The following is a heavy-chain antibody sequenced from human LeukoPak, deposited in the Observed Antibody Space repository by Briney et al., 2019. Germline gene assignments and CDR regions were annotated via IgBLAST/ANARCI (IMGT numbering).Heavy chain of an antibody. CDR1: GFTFSDYY. CDR3: ARDAPRKLQYHPDFDY. V-gene: IGHV3-11*04. CDR2: ISSSGSTI. D-gene: IGHD4-11*01. J-gene: IGHJ4*02. Sequence: GGTLRLSCAASGFTFSDYYMSWIRQAPGKGLEWVSYISSSGSTIYYADSVKGGFTISRDNAKNSLYLQMNSLRAEDTAVYYCARDAPRKLQYHPDFDYWGQGTLVTVSS.